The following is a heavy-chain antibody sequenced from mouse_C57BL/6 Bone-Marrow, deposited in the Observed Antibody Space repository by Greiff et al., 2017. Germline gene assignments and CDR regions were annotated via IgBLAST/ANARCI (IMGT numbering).Heavy chain of an antibody. J-gene: IGHJ1*03. V-gene: IGHV1-55*01. CDR3: ARPYYSNYWYFDV. CDR1: GYTFTSYW. Sequence: QVQLQQSGAELVKPGASVKMSCKASGYTFTSYWITWVKQRPGQGLEWIGDIYPGSGSTNYNEKFKSKATLTVEPSSSTAYMQLSSLTSEDSAVYYCARPYYSNYWYFDVWGTGTTVTVSS. CDR2: IYPGSGST. D-gene: IGHD2-5*01.